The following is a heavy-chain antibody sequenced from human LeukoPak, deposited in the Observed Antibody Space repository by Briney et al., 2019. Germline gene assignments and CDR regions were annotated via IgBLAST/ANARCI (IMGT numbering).Heavy chain of an antibody. Sequence: PGGSLRLSCAASGFTLSNYAMNWVRQAPGKGLEWVSAISGSGGSTYYADSVKGRFTISRDNSKNTLYLQMNSLRAEDTAVYYCANQDRQYCSGGSCYSGMDYWGQGTLVTVSS. J-gene: IGHJ4*02. V-gene: IGHV3-23*01. CDR3: ANQDRQYCSGGSCYSGMDY. CDR1: GFTLSNYA. CDR2: ISGSGGST. D-gene: IGHD2-15*01.